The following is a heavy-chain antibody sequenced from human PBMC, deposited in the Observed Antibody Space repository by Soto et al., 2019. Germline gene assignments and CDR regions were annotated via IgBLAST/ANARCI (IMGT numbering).Heavy chain of an antibody. CDR3: ARGPFVERERFLEWAPSEVAKWFDP. CDR2: VIPIFGTA. D-gene: IGHD3-3*01. J-gene: IGHJ5*02. CDR1: GYTFTCYY. V-gene: IGHV1-69*13. Sequence: SVTVSFQGPGYTFTCYYMHWVRQAPGQGLEWMGWVIPIFGTANYAQKFQGRVTITADESTSTAYMELSSLRSEDTAVYYCARGPFVERERFLEWAPSEVAKWFDPWGQGTLVTVSS.